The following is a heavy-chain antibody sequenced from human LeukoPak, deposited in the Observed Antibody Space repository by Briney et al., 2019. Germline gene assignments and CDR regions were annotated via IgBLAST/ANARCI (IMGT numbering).Heavy chain of an antibody. D-gene: IGHD5-12*01. V-gene: IGHV3-23*01. Sequence: QPGGSLRLSCAASEFPFSSYTMSWVRQAPGKGLEWVSGISSSGGTTYYADSVKGRFTISRDNSKNTLCLQMNSLRAEDTAVYYCARAHGGLVRTIAFDYGGQGTLVTVSS. CDR2: ISSSGGTT. CDR3: ARAHGGLVRTIAFDY. J-gene: IGHJ4*02. CDR1: EFPFSSYT.